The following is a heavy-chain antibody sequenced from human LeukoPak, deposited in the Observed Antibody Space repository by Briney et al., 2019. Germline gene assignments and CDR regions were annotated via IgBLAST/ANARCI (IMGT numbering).Heavy chain of an antibody. V-gene: IGHV3-33*06. D-gene: IGHD1-26*01. CDR2: MWDDGTNE. J-gene: IGHJ5*02. Sequence: GGSLRLSCTASGFNFGIYGMHWVRQAPGKGLEWVAVMWDDGTNEYYVESVKGRFTISRDNGKRTLYLQMNSLRVEDTAVYYCANFQTVGVKSFEHWGQGTLVTVSS. CDR1: GFNFGIYG. CDR3: ANFQTVGVKSFEH.